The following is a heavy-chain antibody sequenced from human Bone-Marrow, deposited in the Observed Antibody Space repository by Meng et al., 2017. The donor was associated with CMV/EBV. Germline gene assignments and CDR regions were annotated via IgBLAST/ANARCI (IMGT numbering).Heavy chain of an antibody. V-gene: IGHV3-7*01. J-gene: IGHJ6*02. CDR3: TRSMEV. Sequence: GGSLRLSCAASGFSFSNYWMTWVRQAPGKGLEWVANIKQDGSEKYYVASVKGRFTMSRDNAKNSLYLQMNDLRGDDTAVYYCTRSMEVWGQGTTVTVSS. CDR2: IKQDGSEK. CDR1: GFSFSNYW.